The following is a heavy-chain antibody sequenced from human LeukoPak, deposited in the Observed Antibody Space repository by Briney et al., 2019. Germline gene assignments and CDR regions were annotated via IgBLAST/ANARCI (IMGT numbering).Heavy chain of an antibody. J-gene: IGHJ6*03. CDR3: ARDQEPYCDFWSGYRYYYMDV. CDR1: GFTFSSYS. D-gene: IGHD3-3*01. Sequence: GGSLRLSCAASGFTFSSYSMNWVRQAPGKGLEWVSSISSSSSYIYYADSVKGRFTISRDNAKNSLYLQMNSLRAEDTAVYYCARDQEPYCDFWSGYRYYYMDVWGKGTTVTVSS. V-gene: IGHV3-21*01. CDR2: ISSSSSYI.